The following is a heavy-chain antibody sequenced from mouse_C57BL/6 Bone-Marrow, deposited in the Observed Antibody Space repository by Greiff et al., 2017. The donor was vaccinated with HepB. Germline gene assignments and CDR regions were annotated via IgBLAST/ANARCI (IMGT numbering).Heavy chain of an antibody. J-gene: IGHJ1*03. V-gene: IGHV1-80*01. Sequence: QVQLQQSGAELVKPGASVKISCKASGYAFSSYWMNWVKQRPGKGLEWIGQIYPGDGDTNYNGKFKGKATLTADKSSSTAYMQLSSLTSEDSAVYFCARSYYDYDECSHWYFDVWGTGTTVTVSS. CDR1: GYAFSSYW. CDR3: ARSYYDYDECSHWYFDV. CDR2: IYPGDGDT. D-gene: IGHD2-4*01.